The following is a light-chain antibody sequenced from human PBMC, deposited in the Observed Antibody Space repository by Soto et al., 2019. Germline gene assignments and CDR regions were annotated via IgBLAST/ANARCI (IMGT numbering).Light chain of an antibody. CDR2: WAS. CDR1: QSVLYNSDNKNY. CDR3: QQYYTTLS. Sequence: DIVMTQSPDSLAVSLGERATINCKSSQSVLYNSDNKNYLAWYQQKPGQPPKLLIYWASTRDSGVPDRFSGSGSAADFTLTISSLQAEDVAVYYCQQYYTTLSFGGGTKVEIK. V-gene: IGKV4-1*01. J-gene: IGKJ4*01.